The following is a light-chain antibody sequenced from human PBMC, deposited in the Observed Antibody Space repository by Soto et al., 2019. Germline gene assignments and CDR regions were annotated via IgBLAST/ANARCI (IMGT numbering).Light chain of an antibody. J-gene: IGKJ4*01. CDR3: QQRSNWPLLT. Sequence: EIVLTQSPATLSLSPGERATLSCRASQSVSSYLAWYQQKPGQAPRLLIYDASNRATGIPARFSGSGSGTDISLTISSLEPEDFPVYYCQQRSNWPLLTFGGGTKVEIK. V-gene: IGKV3-11*01. CDR2: DAS. CDR1: QSVSSY.